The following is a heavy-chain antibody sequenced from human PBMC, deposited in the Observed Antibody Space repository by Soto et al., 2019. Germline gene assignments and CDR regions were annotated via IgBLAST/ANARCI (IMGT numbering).Heavy chain of an antibody. V-gene: IGHV3-23*01. CDR2: ISGSGEST. J-gene: IGHJ4*02. CDR1: GFAFSSFA. Sequence: GGSLRLSCAASGFAFSSFAMSWVRQAPGKGLEWVSAISGSGESTYYADSVKGRFTISRDSSKNTLYLQMNSLRAEDTAVYYCAKEWYYDFWSSDYFDYWGQGTLVTVSS. D-gene: IGHD3-3*01. CDR3: AKEWYYDFWSSDYFDY.